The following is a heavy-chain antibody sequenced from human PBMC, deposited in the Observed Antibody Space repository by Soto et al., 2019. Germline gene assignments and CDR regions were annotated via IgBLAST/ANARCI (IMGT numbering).Heavy chain of an antibody. V-gene: IGHV4-39*01. CDR3: ARLGIAAAGKGPYYYYGMDV. D-gene: IGHD6-13*01. Sequence: PXETLSLTCTVSGCSISSSSYYWGWIRQPPGKGLEWIGSIYYSGSTYYNPSLKSRVTISVDTSKNQFSLKLSSVTAADTAVYYCARLGIAAAGKGPYYYYGMDVWGQGTTVTVSS. J-gene: IGHJ6*02. CDR2: IYYSGST. CDR1: GCSISSSSYY.